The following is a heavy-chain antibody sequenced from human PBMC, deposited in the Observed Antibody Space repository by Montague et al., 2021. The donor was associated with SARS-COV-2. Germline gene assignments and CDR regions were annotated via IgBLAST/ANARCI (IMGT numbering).Heavy chain of an antibody. D-gene: IGHD2-2*01. Sequence: SETLSLTCAVYGGSFSGYYWGWIRQHPGEGLEWIVEIDHSGSTNXNPSLKGGVTISVNTSKNQFSLKLSSVTAADTTLYYWARASQNVVVPDLGTGSYYYYYMDFWGTGTLVTVSS. CDR3: ARASQNVVVPDLGTGSYYYYYMDF. CDR2: IDHSGST. CDR1: GGSFSGYY. V-gene: IGHV4-34*01. J-gene: IGHJ6*03.